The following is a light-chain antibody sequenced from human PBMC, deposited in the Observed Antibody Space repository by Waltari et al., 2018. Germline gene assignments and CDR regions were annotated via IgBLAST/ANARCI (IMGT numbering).Light chain of an antibody. CDR3: QQRY. CDR1: QSVSSY. CDR2: DAS. Sequence: EIVLTQSPATLSLSPGERATLSCSASQSVSSYLAWYKQKPGQAPRLLIYDASNRATGIPARFSGSGSGTDFTLTISSLEPEDFAVYYCQQRYFGPGTKVDIK. V-gene: IGKV3-11*01. J-gene: IGKJ3*01.